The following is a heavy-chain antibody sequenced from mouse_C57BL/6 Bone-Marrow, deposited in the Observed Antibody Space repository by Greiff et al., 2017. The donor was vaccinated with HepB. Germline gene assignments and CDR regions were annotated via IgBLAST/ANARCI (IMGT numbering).Heavy chain of an antibody. CDR2: ISSGGSYT. CDR1: GFTFSSYG. D-gene: IGHD3-1*01. V-gene: IGHV5-6*01. J-gene: IGHJ1*03. Sequence: EVMLVESGGDLVKPGGSLKLSCAASGFTFSSYGMSWVRQTPDKRLEWVATISSGGSYTYYPDSVKGRFTISRDNAKNTLYLQMSSLQSEDTALYYCARQRFGGRYFGVWRTGTTVTVSS. CDR3: ARQRFGGRYFGV.